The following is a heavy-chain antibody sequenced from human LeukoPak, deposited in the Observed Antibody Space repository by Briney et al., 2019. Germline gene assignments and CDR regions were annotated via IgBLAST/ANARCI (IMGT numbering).Heavy chain of an antibody. CDR1: GYTLTELS. D-gene: IGHD3-22*01. J-gene: IGHJ3*02. CDR2: IDPNSGGT. CDR3: AKRHYDSRGWDDAFDI. V-gene: IGHV1-2*02. Sequence: GASVKVSCKVSGYTLTELSMHWVRQAPGKGLEWMGWIDPNSGGTNYAQKFQGRVTMTRDTSISTAYMELSRLTSDDTAVYHCAKRHYDSRGWDDAFDIWGQATMVTVSS.